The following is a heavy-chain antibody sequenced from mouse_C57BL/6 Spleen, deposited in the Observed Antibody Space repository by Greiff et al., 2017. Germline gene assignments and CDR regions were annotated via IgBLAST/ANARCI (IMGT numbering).Heavy chain of an antibody. CDR1: GYSFTGYY. CDR3: ARRADYGRDY. D-gene: IGHD1-1*01. CDR2: INPSTGGT. V-gene: IGHV1-42*01. Sequence: VQLQQSGPELVKPGASVKISCKASGYSFTGYYMNWVKQSPEKSLEWIGEINPSTGGTTYNQKFKAKATLTVDKSSSTAYMQLKSLTSEDSAVYYCARRADYGRDYWGQGTTLTVSS. J-gene: IGHJ2*01.